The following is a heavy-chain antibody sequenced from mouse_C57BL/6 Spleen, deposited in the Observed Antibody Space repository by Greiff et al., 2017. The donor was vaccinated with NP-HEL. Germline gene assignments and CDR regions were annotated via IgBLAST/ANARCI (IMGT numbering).Heavy chain of an antibody. V-gene: IGHV1-62-3*01. J-gene: IGHJ3*01. CDR1: GYTFTSYW. D-gene: IGHD1-1*01. Sequence: VQLQQSGAELVKPGASVKLSCKASGYTFTSYWMHWVKQRPGRGLEWIGRIDPNSGGTKYNEKFKSKATLTVDKPSSTAYMQLSSLTSEDSAVYYCARERGVITTVVPFAYWGQGTLVTVSA. CDR2: IDPNSGGT. CDR3: ARERGVITTVVPFAY.